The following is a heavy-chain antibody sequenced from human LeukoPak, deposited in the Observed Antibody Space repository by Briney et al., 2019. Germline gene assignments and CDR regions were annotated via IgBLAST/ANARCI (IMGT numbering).Heavy chain of an antibody. D-gene: IGHD4-23*01. CDR3: ARAGYGGNSPRGNWFDP. CDR2: ISSSSSYI. V-gene: IGHV3-21*01. J-gene: IGHJ5*02. CDR1: GFTFSSYS. Sequence: GGSLRLSCAASGFTFSSYSMNWVRQAPGKGLEWVSSISSSSSYIYYADSVKGRFTISRDNAKNSLYLQMNRLRAEDTAVYYCARAGYGGNSPRGNWFDPWGQGTLVTVSS.